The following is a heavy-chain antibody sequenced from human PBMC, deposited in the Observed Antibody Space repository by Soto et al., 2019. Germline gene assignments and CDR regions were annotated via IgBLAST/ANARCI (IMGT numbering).Heavy chain of an antibody. V-gene: IGHV4-59*01. CDR1: GGSFSGYY. D-gene: IGHD3-22*01. J-gene: IGHJ4*02. CDR2: IYYTGST. CDR3: ARSYYYETTGYYPLDY. Sequence: SETLSLTCAVYGGSFSGYYWSWIRQPPGKGLEWIGYIYYTGSTNYNPSLKSRVTISLDTSKNQFSLKLSSVTAADTAVFYCARSYYYETTGYYPLDYWGQGTLVTVSS.